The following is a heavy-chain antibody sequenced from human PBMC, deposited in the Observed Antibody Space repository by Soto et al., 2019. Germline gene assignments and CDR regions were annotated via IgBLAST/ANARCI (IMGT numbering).Heavy chain of an antibody. CDR1: GFTFNTYA. CDR3: ARRYKDGRRDCVSTSYLFGP. V-gene: IGHV3-30*04. CDR2: ISFDGSIK. J-gene: IGHJ5*02. Sequence: QVKLVESGGGVVQPGGSLILSCAASGFTFNTYAMHWVRQAPGKGLEWVAVISFDGSIKYYADSVKGRFTISRDNSKNTXNXXMNTLRTEEMTVYYCARRYKDGRRDCVSTSYLFGPWGQGSLVIVSS. D-gene: IGHD2-2*01.